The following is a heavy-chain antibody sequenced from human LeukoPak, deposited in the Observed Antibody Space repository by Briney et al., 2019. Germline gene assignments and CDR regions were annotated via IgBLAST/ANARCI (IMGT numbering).Heavy chain of an antibody. D-gene: IGHD1-26*01. Sequence: ASVKVSCKTSGYSFTSYYMHWVRQAPGQGLEWMGIINPTGGSTSYAQKFQGRVTMTRDTSTSTVYVEVSSLRSEDTAVYYCASSGSGSYENWFDPWGQGTLVIVSS. J-gene: IGHJ5*02. V-gene: IGHV1-46*01. CDR1: GYSFTSYY. CDR2: INPTGGST. CDR3: ASSGSGSYENWFDP.